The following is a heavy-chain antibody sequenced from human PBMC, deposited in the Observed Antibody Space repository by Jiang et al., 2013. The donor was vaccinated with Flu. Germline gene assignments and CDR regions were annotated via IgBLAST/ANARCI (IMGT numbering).Heavy chain of an antibody. D-gene: IGHD1-1*01. CDR3: ASWKGRWTIHFDY. V-gene: IGHV3-11*01. J-gene: IGHJ4*02. CDR2: ISSSGSTI. Sequence: RQAPGKGLEWVSYISSSGSTIYYADSVKGRFTISRDNAKNSLYLQMNSLRAEDTAVYYCASWKGRWTIHFDYWGQGTLVTVSS.